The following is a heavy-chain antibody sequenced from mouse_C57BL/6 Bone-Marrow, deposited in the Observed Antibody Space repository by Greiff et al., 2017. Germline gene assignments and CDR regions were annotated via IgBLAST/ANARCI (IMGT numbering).Heavy chain of an antibody. Sequence: QVQLQQSGPGLVQPSQSLSITCTVSGFSLTSYGVHWVRQSPGKGLEWLGVIWRGGSTDYNAAFMSRLSITKDNSKSQVFFKMNSLQADDTAIYYCAKRGYYDYDGYYAMDYWGQGTSVTVSS. CDR2: IWRGGST. D-gene: IGHD2-4*01. V-gene: IGHV2-5*01. CDR3: AKRGYYDYDGYYAMDY. J-gene: IGHJ4*01. CDR1: GFSLTSYG.